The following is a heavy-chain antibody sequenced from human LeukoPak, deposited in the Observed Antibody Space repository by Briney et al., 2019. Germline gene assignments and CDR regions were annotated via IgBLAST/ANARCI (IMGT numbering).Heavy chain of an antibody. J-gene: IGHJ3*02. CDR2: IYYSGST. Sequence: PSETLSLTCSVSGGSISSYYWSWIRQPPGKGLEWIGYIYYSGSTNYNPSLKSRVTISVDTSKNQFSLKLSSVTAADTAVYYCARGDYRTYYYDSSAAAFDIWGQGTMVTVSS. D-gene: IGHD3-22*01. V-gene: IGHV4-59*01. CDR1: GGSISSYY. CDR3: ARGDYRTYYYDSSAAAFDI.